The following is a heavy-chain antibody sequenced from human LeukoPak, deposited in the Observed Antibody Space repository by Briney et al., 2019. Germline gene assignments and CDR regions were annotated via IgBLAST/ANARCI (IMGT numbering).Heavy chain of an antibody. CDR1: GFTFSTYW. D-gene: IGHD3-10*01. CDR2: IKQDGSEK. Sequence: GGSLRLSCAASGFTFSTYWMSWVRQAPGKGLEWVANIKQDGSEKYYVDSVKGRFTISKDNAKNSLFLQMNSLRAEDTAVYYCARDLSRSFSMIRGLIQHREFDFWSRGTLVTVSS. CDR3: ARDLSRSFSMIRGLIQHREFDF. V-gene: IGHV3-7*01. J-gene: IGHJ4*02.